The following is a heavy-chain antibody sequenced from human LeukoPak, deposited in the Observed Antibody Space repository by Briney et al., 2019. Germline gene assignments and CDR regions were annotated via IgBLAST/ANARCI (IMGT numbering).Heavy chain of an antibody. V-gene: IGHV4-39*07. CDR3: ARLYYYGSGSYSLYYYFDY. CDR2: IYYTGTT. Sequence: PSETLSLTCTVSGGSISSSSYHWGWIRQPPGKGLEWIGSIYYTGTTYYNPSLKSRVTISVDTSKNQFSLKLSSVTAADTAVYYCARLYYYGSGSYSLYYYFDYWGQGTLVTVSS. CDR1: GGSISSSSYH. D-gene: IGHD3-10*01. J-gene: IGHJ4*02.